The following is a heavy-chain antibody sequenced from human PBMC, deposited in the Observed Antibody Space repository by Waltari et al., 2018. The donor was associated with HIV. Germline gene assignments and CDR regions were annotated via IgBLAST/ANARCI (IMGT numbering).Heavy chain of an antibody. J-gene: IGHJ4*02. Sequence: QVQLVQSGAEVKKPGASVKVSCKASGYTFTTYTVQWVRQAPGQRLEWMGGINSGNGNTNYSQKFQGRATITRCTSASTAYMELSSLRSEDTAVYYCARDSGFDYWGQGTLVTVSS. V-gene: IGHV1-3*01. CDR2: INSGNGNT. CDR1: GYTFTTYT. D-gene: IGHD6-25*01. CDR3: ARDSGFDY.